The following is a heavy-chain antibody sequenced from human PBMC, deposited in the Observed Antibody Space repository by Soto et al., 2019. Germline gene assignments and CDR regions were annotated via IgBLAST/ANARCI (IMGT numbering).Heavy chain of an antibody. CDR1: GFTFSSYA. CDR2: ISGSGGST. D-gene: IGHD6-19*01. Sequence: GGSLRLSCAASGFTFSSYAMSWVRQAPGKGLEWVSAISGSGGSTYYADSVKGRFTISRDNSKNTLYLQMNSLRAEDTAVYYCAKGLYSSGWSRAPVDYWGQGTLVTVSS. CDR3: AKGLYSSGWSRAPVDY. J-gene: IGHJ4*02. V-gene: IGHV3-23*01.